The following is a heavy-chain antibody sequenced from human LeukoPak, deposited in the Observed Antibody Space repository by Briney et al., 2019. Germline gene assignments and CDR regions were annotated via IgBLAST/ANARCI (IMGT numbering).Heavy chain of an antibody. CDR1: GFTFSSYA. Sequence: PGGSLRLSCAASGFTFSSYAMSWARQAPGKGLEWVSIISGSGDGTYYADSVKGRFTISRDNSKNTVYLQMNSLRADDTAVYYCAKDLDDSSGFYSYHHWGQGTLVTVSS. CDR3: AKDLDDSSGFYSYHH. CDR2: ISGSGDGT. J-gene: IGHJ1*01. D-gene: IGHD3-22*01. V-gene: IGHV3-23*01.